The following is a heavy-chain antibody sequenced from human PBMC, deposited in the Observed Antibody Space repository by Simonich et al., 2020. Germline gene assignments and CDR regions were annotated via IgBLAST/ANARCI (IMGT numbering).Heavy chain of an antibody. V-gene: IGHV3-33*01. CDR1: GFTFSSYG. D-gene: IGHD2-15*01. Sequence: QVQLVESGGGVVQPGRSLRLSCAASGFTFSSYGMHWVRQAPGKGLDWVAVIWYYGSNKYYAESVKGRFTISKDNSKNTLYLQMNSLRAEDTAVYYCARDRYCSGGSCYYFDYWGQGTLVTVSS. CDR2: IWYYGSNK. CDR3: ARDRYCSGGSCYYFDY. J-gene: IGHJ4*02.